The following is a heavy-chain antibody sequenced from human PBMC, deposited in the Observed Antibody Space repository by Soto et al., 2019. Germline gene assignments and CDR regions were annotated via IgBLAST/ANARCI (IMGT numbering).Heavy chain of an antibody. V-gene: IGHV1-46*01. J-gene: IGHJ5*02. CDR3: ARYSGGVIGIIIECSNWLAA. Sequence: ASVKVSCKASGYTFTSYYMHWVRQAPGQGLEWMGIINPSGGTTSYAQKFQGRVTMTRDTSTSTVYMELRSLRSEDTAVYYCARYSGGVIGIIIECSNWLAAWGQGSLVTVSS. CDR1: GYTFTSYY. D-gene: IGHD3-16*02. CDR2: INPSGGTT.